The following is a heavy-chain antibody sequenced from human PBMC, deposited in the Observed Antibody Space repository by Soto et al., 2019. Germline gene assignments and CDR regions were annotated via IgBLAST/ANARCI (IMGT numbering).Heavy chain of an antibody. D-gene: IGHD3-9*01. J-gene: IGHJ6*02. Sequence: SETLSLTCTVSGGSISSSSYYWGWIRQPPGKGLEWIGSIYYSGSTYYNPSLKNRVTISVDTSKNQFSLKLSSVTAADKAVYYCAISIGSYYDILTGYYGRDYYGMDVWGQGTTVTVSS. V-gene: IGHV4-39*01. CDR1: GGSISSSSYY. CDR3: AISIGSYYDILTGYYGRDYYGMDV. CDR2: IYYSGST.